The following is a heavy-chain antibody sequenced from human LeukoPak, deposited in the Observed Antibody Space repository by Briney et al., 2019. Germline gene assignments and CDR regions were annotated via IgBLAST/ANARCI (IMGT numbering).Heavy chain of an antibody. CDR2: INHSGTT. V-gene: IGHV4-34*01. Sequence: SETLSLTCAVSGGSFSGYYWSWIRQPPGKGLEWIGEINHSGTTNYNPSLKSRVTISVDTSKNQFSLKLSSVTAADTAVYYCAKAIAQSGYSSGWYYFDYWGQGTLVTVSS. J-gene: IGHJ4*02. CDR3: AKAIAQSGYSSGWYYFDY. CDR1: GGSFSGYY. D-gene: IGHD6-19*01.